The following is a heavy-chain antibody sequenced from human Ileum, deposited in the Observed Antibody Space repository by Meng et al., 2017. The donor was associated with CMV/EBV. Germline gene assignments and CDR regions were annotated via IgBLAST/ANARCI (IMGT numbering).Heavy chain of an antibody. J-gene: IGHJ6*02. Sequence: GSLRLSCTVSGGSITSRYHYWAWIRQPPGKGLEWIGSIYYTGSTYYNPSLKSRVTISIDTSRNQFSLKLNSVTAADTAVYYCARDGATIKYYYDGLDVWGQGTTVTVSS. CDR3: ARDGATIKYYYDGLDV. V-gene: IGHV4-39*07. CDR2: IYYTGST. CDR1: GGSITSRYHY. D-gene: IGHD5-12*01.